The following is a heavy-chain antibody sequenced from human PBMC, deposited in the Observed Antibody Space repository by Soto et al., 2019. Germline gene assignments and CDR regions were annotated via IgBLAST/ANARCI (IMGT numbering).Heavy chain of an antibody. Sequence: PGGSLRLSCAASGFNFSNYYMSWIRQAPGKGLEWISYISSSGSTIYYADSVKGRFTISRDNAKNSLYLQMNSLRDENTAVYYCARVTLRLWSGYSDYNWFDPWGQGTLVTVSS. CDR2: ISSSGSTI. CDR1: GFNFSNYY. CDR3: ARVTLRLWSGYSDYNWFDP. V-gene: IGHV3-11*01. D-gene: IGHD3-3*01. J-gene: IGHJ5*02.